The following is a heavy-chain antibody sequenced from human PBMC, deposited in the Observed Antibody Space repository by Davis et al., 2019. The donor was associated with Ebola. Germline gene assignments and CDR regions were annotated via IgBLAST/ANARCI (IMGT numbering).Heavy chain of an antibody. Sequence: GESLKISCAASGFTFSSNYMSWVRQAPGKGLEWVSVIYSGGSTYYADSVKGRFTISRHNSKNTLYLQMNSLRAEDTAVYYCAREGVVGAVAGTGYYYYYGMDVWGQGTTVTVSS. J-gene: IGHJ6*02. CDR2: IYSGGST. CDR1: GFTFSSNY. D-gene: IGHD6-19*01. V-gene: IGHV3-53*04. CDR3: AREGVVGAVAGTGYYYYYGMDV.